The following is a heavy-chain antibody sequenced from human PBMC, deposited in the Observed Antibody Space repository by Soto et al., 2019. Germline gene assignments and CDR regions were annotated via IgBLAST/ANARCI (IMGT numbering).Heavy chain of an antibody. CDR2: IFANSANT. Sequence: EALLLESGGGLVQPGGSLRLSCAASGFTSSSYAMSWVRQAPGKGLEWVSGIFANSANTFHADFVEGRFTISRDNSKNTVFQQMNNLRAEDTAVYFCAWERYGASNDCYRGGGFGHWGRGTLVTVSS. J-gene: IGHJ4*02. V-gene: IGHV3-23*01. CDR3: AWERYGASNDCYRGGGFGH. CDR1: GFTSSSYA. D-gene: IGHD2-21*02.